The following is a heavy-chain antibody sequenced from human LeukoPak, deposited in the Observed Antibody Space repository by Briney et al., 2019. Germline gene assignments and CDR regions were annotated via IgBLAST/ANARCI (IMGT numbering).Heavy chain of an antibody. CDR3: ARDMDIVATRNAFDI. CDR2: ISSSSYI. CDR1: GITFSSYS. V-gene: IGHV3-21*01. J-gene: IGHJ3*02. Sequence: PGGSLRLSCAASGITFSSYSMNWVRQAPGKGLEWVSSISSSSYIYYADSVKGRFTISRDNAKNSLYLQMNSLRAEDTAVYYCARDMDIVATRNAFDIWGQGTMVTVSS. D-gene: IGHD5-12*01.